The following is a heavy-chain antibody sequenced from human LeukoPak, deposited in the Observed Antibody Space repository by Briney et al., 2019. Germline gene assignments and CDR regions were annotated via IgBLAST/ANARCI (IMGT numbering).Heavy chain of an antibody. CDR3: ARGATYYDILTGRNLNFMNGMDV. CDR2: INPSGGST. D-gene: IGHD3-9*01. CDR1: GYTFTSYY. V-gene: IGHV1-46*01. Sequence: ASVKVSCKASGYTFTSYYMHWVRQSPGQGLEWMGIINPSGGSTSYAQKFQGRVTMTRDTSTSTVYMELSSLRSEDTAVYYCARGATYYDILTGRNLNFMNGMDVWGQGTTVTVSS. J-gene: IGHJ6*02.